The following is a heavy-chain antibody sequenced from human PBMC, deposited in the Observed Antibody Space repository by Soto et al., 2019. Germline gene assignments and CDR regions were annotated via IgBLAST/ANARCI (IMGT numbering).Heavy chain of an antibody. CDR3: AKNGRITMIVVVITHDAFDI. CDR1: GFTFSSYA. V-gene: IGHV3-23*01. D-gene: IGHD3-22*01. J-gene: IGHJ3*02. CDR2: ISGSGGST. Sequence: HPGGSLRLSCAASGFTFSSYAMSWVRQAPGKGLEWVSAISGSGGSTYYADSVKGRFTISRDNSKNTLYLQMNSLRAEDTAVYYCAKNGRITMIVVVITHDAFDIWGQGTMVTVSS.